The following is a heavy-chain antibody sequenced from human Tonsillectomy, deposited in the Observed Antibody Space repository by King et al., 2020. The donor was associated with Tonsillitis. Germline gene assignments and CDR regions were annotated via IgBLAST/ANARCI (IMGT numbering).Heavy chain of an antibody. V-gene: IGHV4-39*01. D-gene: IGHD6-19*01. J-gene: IGHJ3*02. CDR1: GGSISDSFW. CDR2: IYHTGST. CDR3: ARHIGGAIAVAGTDAFDI. Sequence: QLQESGPGLVKPSETLSLTCTVSGGSISDSFWWGWIRQPPGRGLEWIGSIYHTGSTYHNPSLKSRVTMSVDTSKNQFSLKLSSVTAPDTAVYYCARHIGGAIAVAGTDAFDIWGQGTMVTVSS.